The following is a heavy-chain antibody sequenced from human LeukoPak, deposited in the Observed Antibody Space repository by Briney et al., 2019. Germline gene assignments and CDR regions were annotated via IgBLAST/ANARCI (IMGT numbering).Heavy chain of an antibody. D-gene: IGHD4-11*01. CDR3: ARGDYSNYYWFDP. CDR2: IYHSGST. CDR1: GGSISSSNW. J-gene: IGHJ5*02. V-gene: IGHV4-4*02. Sequence: PSETLSLTCAVSGGSISSSNWWSWVRQPPGKGLEWIGEIYHSGSTNYNPSLKSRVTISVDKSKNQFSLKLSSVTAADTAVYYCARGDYSNYYWFDPWGQGTLVTVSS.